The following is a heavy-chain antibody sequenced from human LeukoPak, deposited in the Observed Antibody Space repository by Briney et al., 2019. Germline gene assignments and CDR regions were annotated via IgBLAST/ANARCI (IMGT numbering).Heavy chain of an antibody. CDR3: ATRSTGVAATFDS. J-gene: IGHJ4*02. CDR1: GGSISSYY. V-gene: IGHV4-59*01. D-gene: IGHD2-15*01. CDR2: ISYSGNT. Sequence: PSETLSLTCSVSGGSISSYYWSWIRQPPGKGLEWIGYISYSGNTNYHPSLKSRVTISVDTSKNQFSLKLSSVTAADTAVYYCATRSTGVAATFDSGGQGALVTVSS.